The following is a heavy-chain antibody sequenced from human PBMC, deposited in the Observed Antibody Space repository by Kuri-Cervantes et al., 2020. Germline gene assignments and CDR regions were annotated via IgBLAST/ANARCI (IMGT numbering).Heavy chain of an antibody. J-gene: IGHJ6*02. V-gene: IGHV1-2*02. CDR2: INPNSGGT. D-gene: IGHD3-16*02. Sequence: ASVKVSCKASRYTFTGYYMHWVRQAPGQGLEWMGWINPNSGGTNYAQKFQGRVTMTRDTSISTAYMELSRLRSEDMAVYYCARVEGGRYPDSYYYYGMDVWGQGTTVTVSS. CDR3: ARVEGGRYPDSYYYYGMDV. CDR1: RYTFTGYY.